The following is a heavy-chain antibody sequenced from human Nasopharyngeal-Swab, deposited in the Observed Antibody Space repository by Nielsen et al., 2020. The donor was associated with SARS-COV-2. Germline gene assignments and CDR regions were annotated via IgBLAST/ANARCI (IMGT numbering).Heavy chain of an antibody. CDR2: IKQGGGER. Sequence: GESLKISCAASGFTFNIYTMNWVRQAPVKGLEWLATIKQGGGERYYVDSVKGRFTISRDNSKNTVYLQMNSLGGDDTAVYYCARSAVGIRGVLDKWGPGTKVTVSP. CDR1: GFTFNIYT. J-gene: IGHJ3*02. CDR3: ARSAVGIRGVLDK. D-gene: IGHD3-10*01. V-gene: IGHV3-7*01.